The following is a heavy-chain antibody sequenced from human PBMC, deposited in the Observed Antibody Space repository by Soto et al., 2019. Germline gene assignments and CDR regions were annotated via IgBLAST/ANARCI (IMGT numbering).Heavy chain of an antibody. CDR1: GGSFSGYY. CDR2: INHSGST. D-gene: IGHD2-21*02. V-gene: IGHV4-34*01. J-gene: IGHJ4*02. CDR3: ARGLKREYLPLLAR. Sequence: QVQLQQWGAGLLKPSETLSLTCAVYGGSFSGYYWSWIRQPPGKGLEWIGEINHSGSTNYNPSLKSRVTLSVDTSKNQFSLKLSSVTAADTAVYYCARGLKREYLPLLARWGQGTLVTVSS.